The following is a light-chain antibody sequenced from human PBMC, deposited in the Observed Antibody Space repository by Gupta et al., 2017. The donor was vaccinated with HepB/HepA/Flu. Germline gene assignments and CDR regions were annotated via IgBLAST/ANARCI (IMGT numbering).Light chain of an antibody. Sequence: DIQLTQSPSTLSASVGDRVTITCRASQSVSSWLAWYQQKPGKAPKLLIYKASSLESGVPPRFSGSGSRPEFTLTISSLQADDFATYYCQQGSRFGQGTKLENK. CDR2: KAS. CDR1: QSVSSW. V-gene: IGKV1-5*03. J-gene: IGKJ2*04. CDR3: QQGSR.